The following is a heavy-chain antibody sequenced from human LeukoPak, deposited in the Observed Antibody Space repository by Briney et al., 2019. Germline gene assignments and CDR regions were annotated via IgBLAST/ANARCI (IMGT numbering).Heavy chain of an antibody. CDR1: GGTFSSYA. J-gene: IGHJ4*02. V-gene: IGHV1-69*04. CDR2: IIPILGIA. D-gene: IGHD3-10*01. Sequence: GASVKVSCKASGGTFSSYAISWVRQAPGQGLEWMGRIIPILGIANYAQKFQGRVTITADKSTSTAYMELSSLRSEDTAVYYCARDKGRGLVYFDYWGQGTLVTVSS. CDR3: ARDKGRGLVYFDY.